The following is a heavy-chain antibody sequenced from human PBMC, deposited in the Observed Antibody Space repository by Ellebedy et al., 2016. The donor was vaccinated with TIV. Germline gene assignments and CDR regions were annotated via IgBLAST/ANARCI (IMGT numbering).Heavy chain of an antibody. CDR2: ISYDGSNK. D-gene: IGHD3-9*01. Sequence: PGGSLRLSCAASGFTFSSFSMNWVRQAPGKGLEWVAVISYDGSNKYYADSVKGRFTISRDNSKNTLYLQMNSLRAEDTAVYYCAKDILTGYFFDLWGQGTLVTVSS. CDR3: AKDILTGYFFDL. CDR1: GFTFSSFS. J-gene: IGHJ4*02. V-gene: IGHV3-30*18.